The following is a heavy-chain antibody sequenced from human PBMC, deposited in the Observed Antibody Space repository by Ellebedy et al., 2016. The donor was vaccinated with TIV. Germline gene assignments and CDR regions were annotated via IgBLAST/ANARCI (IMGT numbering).Heavy chain of an antibody. V-gene: IGHV3-74*01. Sequence: PGGSLRLSCAASGLTFSRNWMHWVRQAPGKGLLWVSRINSDGSSTSYADSVKGRFTISRDNAKNTLYLQMNSLRVEDTAVYYCATSKRQQLVPFDYWGQGTLVTVSS. CDR1: GLTFSRNW. J-gene: IGHJ4*02. CDR3: ATSKRQQLVPFDY. CDR2: INSDGSST. D-gene: IGHD6-13*01.